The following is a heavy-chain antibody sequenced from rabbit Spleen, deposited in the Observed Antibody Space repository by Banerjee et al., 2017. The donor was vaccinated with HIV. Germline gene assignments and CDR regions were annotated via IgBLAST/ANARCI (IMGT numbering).Heavy chain of an antibody. D-gene: IGHD2-1*01. CDR3: ARGSAAMTMVITGFYFNL. Sequence: QEQVVESGGGLVQPEGSLTLTCTASGFSFTSNYYMCWVRQAPGKGLECIACIYGGSGYSTWYASWAKGRFTISKTSSTTVTLQLTGLTAADTATYFCARGSAAMTMVITGFYFNLWGPGTLVTVS. J-gene: IGHJ4*01. CDR2: IYGGSGYST. V-gene: IGHV1S45*01. CDR1: GFSFTSNYY.